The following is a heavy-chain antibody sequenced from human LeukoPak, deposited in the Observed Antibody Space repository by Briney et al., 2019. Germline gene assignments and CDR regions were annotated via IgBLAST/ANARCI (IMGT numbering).Heavy chain of an antibody. CDR1: GGSISSYY. V-gene: IGHV4-59*01. D-gene: IGHD3-3*01. J-gene: IGHJ4*02. CDR3: AREAYDFWSGYFLDY. CDR2: IYYSGST. Sequence: SETLSLTCTVSGGSISSYYWSWIRQPPGKGLEWIGYIYYSGSTNYNPSLKSRVTISVDTSKNQLSLKLSSVTAADTAVYYCAREAYDFWSGYFLDYWGQGTLVTVSS.